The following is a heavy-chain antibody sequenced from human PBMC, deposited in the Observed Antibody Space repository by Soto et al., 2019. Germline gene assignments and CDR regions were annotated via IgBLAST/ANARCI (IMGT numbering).Heavy chain of an antibody. J-gene: IGHJ3*02. D-gene: IGHD3-16*01. Sequence: SETLSLTCTVSGDSISSSSYYWGWIRQPPGKGLEWIGSIYYSGSTYYNPSLKSRVTISVDTSKNQFSLKLSSVTAADTAVYYCARKFRGDSTDAFDIWGQGTMVTVS. CDR1: GDSISSSSYY. CDR3: ARKFRGDSTDAFDI. CDR2: IYYSGST. V-gene: IGHV4-39*01.